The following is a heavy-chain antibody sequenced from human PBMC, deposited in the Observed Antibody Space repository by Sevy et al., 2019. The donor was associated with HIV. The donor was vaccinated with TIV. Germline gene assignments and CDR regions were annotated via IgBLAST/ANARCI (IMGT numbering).Heavy chain of an antibody. CDR2: ISSSSSYI. J-gene: IGHJ4*02. Sequence: GGSLRLSCAASGFTFSSYSMNWVRQAPGKGLEGVSSISSSSSYIYYADSVKGRFTISRDNAKNSLYLQMNSLRAEDTAVYYCARLPVVVTAINYWGQGTLVTVSS. CDR1: GFTFSSYS. V-gene: IGHV3-21*01. CDR3: ARLPVVVTAINY. D-gene: IGHD2-21*02.